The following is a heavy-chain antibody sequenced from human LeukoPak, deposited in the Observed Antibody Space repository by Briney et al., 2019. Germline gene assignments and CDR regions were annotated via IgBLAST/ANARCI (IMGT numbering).Heavy chain of an antibody. J-gene: IGHJ4*02. D-gene: IGHD1-1*01. CDR2: INHSGST. V-gene: IGHV4-34*01. Sequence: SETLSLTCAVYGGSFSGYYWSWVRQPPGKGLEWIGEINHSGSTNYNPSLKSRVTISVDTSKNQFSLKLSSVTAADTAVYYCARANWNPDYFDYWGQGTLVTVSS. CDR1: GGSFSGYY. CDR3: ARANWNPDYFDY.